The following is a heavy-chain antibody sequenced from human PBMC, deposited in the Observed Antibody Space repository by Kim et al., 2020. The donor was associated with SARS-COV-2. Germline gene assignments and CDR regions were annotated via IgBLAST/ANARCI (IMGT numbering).Heavy chain of an antibody. Sequence: SLKSRVTISVDTSKNQFSLKLSSVTAADTAVYYCARGSYCGGDCYSWFDYWGQGTLVTVSS. D-gene: IGHD2-21*02. J-gene: IGHJ4*02. CDR3: ARGSYCGGDCYSWFDY. V-gene: IGHV4-34*01.